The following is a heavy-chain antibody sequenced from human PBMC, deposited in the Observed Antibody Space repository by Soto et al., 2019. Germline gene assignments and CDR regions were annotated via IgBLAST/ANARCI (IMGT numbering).Heavy chain of an antibody. CDR2: IYYSGST. Sequence: KQSQTLSLPCTVSGGSISSYYWSWIRQPPGKGLEWIGYIYYSGSTNYNPSLKSRVTISVDTSKNQFSLKLSSVTAADTAVYYCATGRADSAHFYYYYGMDVWGQGTTVTVSS. CDR1: GGSISSYY. J-gene: IGHJ6*02. D-gene: IGHD6-6*01. CDR3: ATGRADSAHFYYYYGMDV. V-gene: IGHV4-59*01.